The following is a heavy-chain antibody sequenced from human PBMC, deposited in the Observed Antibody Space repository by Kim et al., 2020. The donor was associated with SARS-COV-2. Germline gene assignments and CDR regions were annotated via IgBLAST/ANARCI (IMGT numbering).Heavy chain of an antibody. CDR1: GYTFTSYD. Sequence: ASVKVSCKASGYTFTSYDINWVRQATGQGLEWMGWMNPNSGNTGYAQKFQGRVTMTRNTSISTAYMELSSLRSEDTAVYYCARDNYDFWSGYLGGNWFDPWGQGTLVTVSS. D-gene: IGHD3-3*01. CDR2: MNPNSGNT. CDR3: ARDNYDFWSGYLGGNWFDP. V-gene: IGHV1-8*01. J-gene: IGHJ5*02.